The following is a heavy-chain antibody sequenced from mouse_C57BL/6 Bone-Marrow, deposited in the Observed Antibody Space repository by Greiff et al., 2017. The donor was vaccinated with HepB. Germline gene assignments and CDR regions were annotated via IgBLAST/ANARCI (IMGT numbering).Heavy chain of an antibody. CDR3: ASLITTFDV. D-gene: IGHD1-1*01. J-gene: IGHJ1*03. CDR1: GFTFSDYY. Sequence: EVKLMESGGGLVQPGGSLKLSCAASGFTFSDYYMYWVRQTPEKRLEWVAYISNGGGSTYYPDTVKGRFTISRDNAKNTLYLQLSRLKSEDTAMYYCASLITTFDVWGTGTTVTVSS. CDR2: ISNGGGST. V-gene: IGHV5-12*01.